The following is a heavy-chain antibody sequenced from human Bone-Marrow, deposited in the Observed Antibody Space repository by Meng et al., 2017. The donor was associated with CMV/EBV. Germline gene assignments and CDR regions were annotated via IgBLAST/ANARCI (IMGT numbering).Heavy chain of an antibody. V-gene: IGHV3-21*01. Sequence: GESLKISCAASGFTFSSYSMNWVRQAPGKGLEWVSSISSISSYIYYADSVKGRFTISRDNAKNSLYLQMNSLRAEDTAVYYCASGSQGSIFDYWGPGTLGPVYS. D-gene: IGHD1-26*01. J-gene: IGHJ4*02. CDR3: ASGSQGSIFDY. CDR1: GFTFSSYS. CDR2: ISSISSYI.